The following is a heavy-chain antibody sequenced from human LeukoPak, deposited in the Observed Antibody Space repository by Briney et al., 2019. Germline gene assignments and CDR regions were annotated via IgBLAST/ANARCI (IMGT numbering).Heavy chain of an antibody. CDR2: ISYDGSNK. CDR3: AKDRYTYGTEYFDY. Sequence: PGRSLRLSCAASGFAFSSYGMHWVRQAPGKGLEWVALISYDGSNKYYADSVKGRFTISRDNSKNTLCLQMNSLRAEDTAVYYCAKDRYTYGTEYFDYWGQGTLVTVSS. J-gene: IGHJ4*02. V-gene: IGHV3-30*18. D-gene: IGHD5-18*01. CDR1: GFAFSSYG.